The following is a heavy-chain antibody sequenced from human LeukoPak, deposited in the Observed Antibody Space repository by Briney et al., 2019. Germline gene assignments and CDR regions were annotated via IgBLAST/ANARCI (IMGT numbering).Heavy chain of an antibody. CDR3: AKEDYGDSDAFDI. CDR1: GFSFNDYG. D-gene: IGHD4-17*01. J-gene: IGHJ3*02. CDR2: ISGSGGST. V-gene: IGHV3-23*01. Sequence: GGSLRLSCAATGFSFNDYGMSWVRQAPGKGLEWVSAISGSGGSTYYADSVKGRFTISRDNSKNTLYLQMNSLRAEDTAVYYCAKEDYGDSDAFDIWGQGTMVTVSS.